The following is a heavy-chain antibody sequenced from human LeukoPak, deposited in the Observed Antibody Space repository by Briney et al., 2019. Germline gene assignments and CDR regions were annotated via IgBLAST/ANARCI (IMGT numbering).Heavy chain of an antibody. CDR3: AREWYVDILDS. J-gene: IGHJ4*02. D-gene: IGHD2-15*01. CDR1: GFTFSQHY. CDR2: SGDRDNNYST. Sequence: GGSLRLSCAASGFTFSQHYTDWVRQAPGKGLEWVGRSGDRDNNYSTEYAASVKGRFTISRDASKNLLYLQMSSLKTEDTAVYFCAREWYVDILDSWGQGTPVTVTS. V-gene: IGHV3-72*01.